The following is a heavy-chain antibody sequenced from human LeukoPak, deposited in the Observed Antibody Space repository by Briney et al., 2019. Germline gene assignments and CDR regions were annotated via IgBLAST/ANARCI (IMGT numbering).Heavy chain of an antibody. CDR2: ISYDGSNK. Sequence: GGSLRLSCAASGFTFSSYAMHWVRQAPGKGLEWVAVISYDGSNKYYADSVKGRFTISRDNSKNTLYLQMNSLRAEDTAVYYCASPFLFDYDYWGQGTLVTVSS. CDR1: GFTFSSYA. CDR3: ASPFLFDYDY. V-gene: IGHV3-30*01. D-gene: IGHD3-10*02. J-gene: IGHJ4*02.